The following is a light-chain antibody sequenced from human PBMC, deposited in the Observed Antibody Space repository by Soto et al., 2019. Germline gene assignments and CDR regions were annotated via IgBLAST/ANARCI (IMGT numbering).Light chain of an antibody. CDR1: QSVSSSY. V-gene: IGKV3-20*01. J-gene: IGKJ1*01. CDR2: GAS. CDR3: QQYGSSPWT. Sequence: EIVLTQSPGTLSLSPGERATLSCRASQSVSSSYLAWYQQKPGQAPRPLIYGASSRAIGIPDGFRGSGSGTDFTLTISRLETEDFAVYYCQQYGSSPWTFGQGTKVDIK.